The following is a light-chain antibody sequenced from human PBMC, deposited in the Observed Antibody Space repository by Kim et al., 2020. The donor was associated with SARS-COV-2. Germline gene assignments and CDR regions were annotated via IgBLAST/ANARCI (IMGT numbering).Light chain of an antibody. CDR3: QKYNSAPLT. V-gene: IGKV1-27*01. J-gene: IGKJ1*01. CDR1: QDIANS. Sequence: AAVGDRVTIPCRASQDIANSLAWYQQKPGKVPQVLSYAASTLQSGVPSRFSGSGSGTEFTLTIGSLQTEDVATYYCQKYNSAPLTFGPGTKVDIK. CDR2: AAS.